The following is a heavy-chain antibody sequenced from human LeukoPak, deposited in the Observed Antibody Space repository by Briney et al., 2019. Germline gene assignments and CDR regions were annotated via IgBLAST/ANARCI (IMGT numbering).Heavy chain of an antibody. CDR3: ARDATDAFDI. D-gene: IGHD2-15*01. V-gene: IGHV4-31*03. CDR2: IYYSGST. CDR1: GGSISSGGYY. Sequence: SETLSLTCTVSGGSISSGGYYWSWIRQHPGKGLEWIGYIYYSGSTYYNPSLKSRVTISVDTSKNQFSLKLSSVTAADTAVYYCARDATDAFDIWGQGTMVTVSS. J-gene: IGHJ3*02.